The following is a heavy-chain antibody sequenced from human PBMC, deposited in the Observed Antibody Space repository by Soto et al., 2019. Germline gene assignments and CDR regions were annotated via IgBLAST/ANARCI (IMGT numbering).Heavy chain of an antibody. J-gene: IGHJ5*02. Sequence: XXTLSLTCTVSCGSITSYYWSWIRQPAGXGLEWIGRIXTSGRXNYNHSLKGRVXMSVDTSXXQFSLKMISVTAEDTAMYYCARSAIPRGGWFHPWGKGVLVAVSS. CDR3: ARSAIPRGGWFHP. V-gene: IGHV4-4*07. CDR1: CGSITSYY. D-gene: IGHD2-15*01. CDR2: IXTSGRX.